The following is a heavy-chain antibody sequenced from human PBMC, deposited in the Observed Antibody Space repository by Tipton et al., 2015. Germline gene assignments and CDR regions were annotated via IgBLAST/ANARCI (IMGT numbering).Heavy chain of an antibody. Sequence: TLSLTCAVSGGSIRDVGYYWGWIRQSPGKGLEWLGNIHYSGTTYYSPSPMGRVTTSVDTSQNQFSLKLNSVTAADTAVYYCARGYWDYDSSAFDIWGQGTMVTVSS. CDR3: ARGYWDYDSSAFDI. D-gene: IGHD3-22*01. CDR1: GGSIRDVGYY. V-gene: IGHV4-39*01. CDR2: IHYSGTT. J-gene: IGHJ3*02.